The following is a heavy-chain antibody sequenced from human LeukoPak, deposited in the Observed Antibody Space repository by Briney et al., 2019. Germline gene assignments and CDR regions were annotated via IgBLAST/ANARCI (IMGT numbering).Heavy chain of an antibody. CDR3: AKGQWLVNDAFNI. J-gene: IGHJ3*02. CDR2: TYYRSKWYN. CDR1: GDSVSNNYAA. Sequence: SQTLSLTCAISGDSVSNNYAAWNWIRQSPSRGLEWLGRTYYRSKWYNDYAVSVKGRITINPDTSKNQFSLQLDSVTPEDTAVYYCAKGQWLVNDAFNIWGQGTMVTVSS. D-gene: IGHD6-19*01. V-gene: IGHV6-1*01.